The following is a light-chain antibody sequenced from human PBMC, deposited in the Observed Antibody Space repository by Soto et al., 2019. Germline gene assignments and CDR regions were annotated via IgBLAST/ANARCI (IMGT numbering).Light chain of an antibody. CDR3: SSYAGSNNFV. J-gene: IGLJ1*01. Sequence: QSALTQPPSASGSPGQSVTIPCTGTSSDVGAYNYVSWYQQHPGKAPKLMIYEVSKRPPGVPDRFSGSKSGNTASLTVSGLQAEDEADYYCSSYAGSNNFVFGTGAKVTVL. CDR2: EVS. V-gene: IGLV2-8*01. CDR1: SSDVGAYNY.